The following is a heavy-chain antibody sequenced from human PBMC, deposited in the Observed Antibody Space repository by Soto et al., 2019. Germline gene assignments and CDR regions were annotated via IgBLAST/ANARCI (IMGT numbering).Heavy chain of an antibody. D-gene: IGHD3-10*01. CDR1: GGSISSSSYY. J-gene: IGHJ4*02. CDR3: ARLDASGSYYNGYFDY. Sequence: QLLESGPGLVKPSETLSLTFTVSGGSISSSSYYWGWIRQPPGKGLEWIGRIYYSGSTYYNPSLTSRVTISVDTSHNQFSQKLSSVTAADTAVYYCARLDASGSYYNGYFDYWGQGTLVTVSS. CDR2: IYYSGST. V-gene: IGHV4-39*01.